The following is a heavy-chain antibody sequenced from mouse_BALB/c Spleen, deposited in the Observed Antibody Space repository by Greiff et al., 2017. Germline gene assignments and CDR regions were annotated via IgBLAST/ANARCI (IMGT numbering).Heavy chain of an antibody. D-gene: IGHD2-1*01. CDR1: GYAFSSSW. CDR2: IYPGDGDT. V-gene: IGHV1-82*01. CDR3: ARSRGNYWNFDV. J-gene: IGHJ1*01. Sequence: QVQLKESGPELVKPGASVKISCKASGYAFSSSWMNWVKQRPGQGLEWIGRIYPGDGDTNYNGKFKGKATLTADKSSSTAYMQLSSLTSVDSAVYFCARSRGNYWNFDVWGAGTTVTVSS.